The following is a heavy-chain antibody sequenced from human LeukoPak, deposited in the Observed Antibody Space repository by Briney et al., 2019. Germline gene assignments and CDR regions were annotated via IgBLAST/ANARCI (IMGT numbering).Heavy chain of an antibody. D-gene: IGHD3-22*01. CDR2: INTNTGNP. J-gene: IGHJ4*02. Sequence: GASVKVSCKASGYTFTSYAMNWVRQAPGQGLEWMGWINTNTGNPTYAQGFTGRFVFSLDTSVSTAYLQISSLKAEDTAVYYCARDLETYYYDSSGYPAPTRSNRALRNWGQGTLVTVSS. CDR1: GYTFTSYA. V-gene: IGHV7-4-1*02. CDR3: ARDLETYYYDSSGYPAPTRSNRALRN.